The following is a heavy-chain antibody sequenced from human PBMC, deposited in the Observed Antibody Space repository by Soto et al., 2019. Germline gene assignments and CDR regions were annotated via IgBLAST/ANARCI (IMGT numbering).Heavy chain of an antibody. CDR1: GITLSDYY. CDR2: TRNKANSYTT. V-gene: IGHV3-72*01. Sequence: EVQLVESGGGLVQPGGSLRLSCAASGITLSDYYMDWVRQGPGKGLEWVGRTRNKANSYTTEYAASVKGRFTISRDDSKNSLYLKMNSLKTEDTAVYYCVRGRNSFDIWGQGTMVTVSS. CDR3: VRGRNSFDI. J-gene: IGHJ3*02.